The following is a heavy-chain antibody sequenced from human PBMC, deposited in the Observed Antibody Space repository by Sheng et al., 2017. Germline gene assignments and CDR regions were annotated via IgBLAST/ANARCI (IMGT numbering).Heavy chain of an antibody. Sequence: EVQLVESGGGVVRPGGSLRLSCAASGFTFDDYGMSWVRQAPGKGLEWVSGINWNGGSTGYADSVKGRFTISRDNAKNSLYLQMNSLRAEDTALYYCARTYDFWSGYHPEYFQHWGQGTLVTVSS. CDR1: GFTFDDYG. D-gene: IGHD3-3*01. J-gene: IGHJ1*01. CDR3: ARTYDFWSGYHPEYFQH. V-gene: IGHV3-20*04. CDR2: INWNGGST.